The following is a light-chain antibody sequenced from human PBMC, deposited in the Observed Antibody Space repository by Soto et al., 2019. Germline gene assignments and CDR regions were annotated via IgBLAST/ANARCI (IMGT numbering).Light chain of an antibody. Sequence: QSVLTQPASVSGSPGQSITISCTGTSSDVGSYNLVSWYQQHPGKAPKLMIYEGSKRPSGVSNRFSGSKSGNTASLTISGLQAEDEADYYCCSYAGSTTRVQFGGGTKVTVL. J-gene: IGLJ2*01. CDR2: EGS. V-gene: IGLV2-23*01. CDR1: SSDVGSYNL. CDR3: CSYAGSTTRVQ.